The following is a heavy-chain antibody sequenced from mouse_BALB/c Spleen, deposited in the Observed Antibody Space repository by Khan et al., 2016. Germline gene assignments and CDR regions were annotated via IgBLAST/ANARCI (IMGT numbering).Heavy chain of an antibody. D-gene: IGHD2-1*01. CDR2: INTHSGVP. CDR3: ARCGNFFHWYFDV. J-gene: IGHJ1*01. CDR1: GYTFTTAG. Sequence: QIQLVQSGPELKKPGETVRISCKASGYTFTTAGMQWVQKMPGKGLRWIGWINTHSGVPKYAEDFKGRFALSLDTSATTAYLQIGNLKNEDTATYFCARCGNFFHWYFDVWGAGTTVTVSS. V-gene: IGHV9-4*02.